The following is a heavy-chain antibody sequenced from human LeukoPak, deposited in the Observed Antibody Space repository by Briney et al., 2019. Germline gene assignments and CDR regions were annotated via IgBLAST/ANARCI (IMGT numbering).Heavy chain of an antibody. CDR2: MKGGGGDT. V-gene: IGHV3-23*01. D-gene: IGHD1-1*01. J-gene: IGHJ5*02. CDR1: GFSFSSYA. CDR3: AGASWVSNADAVS. Sequence: PAGGSLRLSCAASGFSFSSYAMGWVRQAPARGLEWVSSMKGGGGDTFYADFVKGRFTLSRDDSRNTVYLQLNSLRVEDTAVYYCAGASWVSNADAVSWGQGTLVTVSS.